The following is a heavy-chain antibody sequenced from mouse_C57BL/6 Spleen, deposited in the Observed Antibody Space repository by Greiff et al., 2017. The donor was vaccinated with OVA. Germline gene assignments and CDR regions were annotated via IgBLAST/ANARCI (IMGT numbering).Heavy chain of an antibody. V-gene: IGHV10-1*01. Sequence: EVQRVESGGGLVQPKGSLTLSCAASGFSFNTYAMNWVRQAPGQGLEWVARIRRKSNNYATYYADSVKARFTNSRDDSESMLYLQKNNLKTEDTAMYAVVTDYCGSSYGFAYWGQGTLVTVSA. J-gene: IGHJ3*01. CDR3: VTDYCGSSYGFAY. CDR2: IRRKSNNYAT. CDR1: GFSFNTYA. D-gene: IGHD1-1*01.